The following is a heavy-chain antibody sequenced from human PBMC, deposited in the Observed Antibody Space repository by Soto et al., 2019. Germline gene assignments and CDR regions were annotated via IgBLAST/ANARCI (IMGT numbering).Heavy chain of an antibody. D-gene: IGHD3-10*01. Sequence: EVQLVESGGGLVQPGGSLRLSCAASGFTFSSYSMNWVRQAPGKGLEWVSYISSSSSTIYYADSVKGRFTISRDNAKNSLYLQMNSLRAEDTAVYYCASLPHITMVRGVIAYYYYMDVWGKGTTVTVSS. V-gene: IGHV3-48*01. CDR1: GFTFSSYS. CDR2: ISSSSSTI. CDR3: ASLPHITMVRGVIAYYYYMDV. J-gene: IGHJ6*03.